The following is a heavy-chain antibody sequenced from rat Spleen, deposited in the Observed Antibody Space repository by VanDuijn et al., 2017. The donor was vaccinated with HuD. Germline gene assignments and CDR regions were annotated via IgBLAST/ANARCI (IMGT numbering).Heavy chain of an antibody. D-gene: IGHD1-6*01. J-gene: IGHJ2*01. V-gene: IGHV5S13*01. CDR1: GFTFSSFP. CDR3: ARGNMDSTDHYHYVDY. CDR2: ISSGGGNT. Sequence: EVQLVESGGGLVQPGRSLKLSCAASGFTFSSFPMAWVRQAPKKGLEWVAYISSGGGNTYYRESVKGRSTISRDDAKGTQYLQVDSLRSEDTATYYCARGNMDSTDHYHYVDYWGQGVMVTVSS.